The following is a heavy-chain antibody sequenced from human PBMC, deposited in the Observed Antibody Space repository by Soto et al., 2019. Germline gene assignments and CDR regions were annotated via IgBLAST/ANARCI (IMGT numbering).Heavy chain of an antibody. Sequence: QVQLVQSGAEVKKPGSSVKVSCKASGGTFSSYAISWVRQAPGQGLEWMGGIIPIFGTANYAQKFQGRVTITADESTSTAYMELSSLRSEDTAVYYCARDPIAAARLYYYYDGMDVWGQGTTVTVSS. D-gene: IGHD6-13*01. CDR1: GGTFSSYA. V-gene: IGHV1-69*12. CDR3: ARDPIAAARLYYYYDGMDV. CDR2: IIPIFGTA. J-gene: IGHJ6*02.